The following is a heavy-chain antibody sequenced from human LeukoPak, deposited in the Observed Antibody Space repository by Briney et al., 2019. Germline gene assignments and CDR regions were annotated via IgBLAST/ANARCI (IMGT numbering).Heavy chain of an antibody. CDR3: ARGAVDYGGYYYYYYGMDV. CDR2: INHSGST. J-gene: IGHJ6*02. V-gene: IGHV4-34*01. CDR1: GGSFSGYY. D-gene: IGHD4-23*01. Sequence: SETLSLTCAVYGGSFSGYYWSWIRQPPGKGLEWIGEINHSGSTNYNPSLKSRVTISVDTSKNQFSLKLSSVTAADTAVYYCARGAVDYGGYYYYYYGMDVWGQGTTVTVSS.